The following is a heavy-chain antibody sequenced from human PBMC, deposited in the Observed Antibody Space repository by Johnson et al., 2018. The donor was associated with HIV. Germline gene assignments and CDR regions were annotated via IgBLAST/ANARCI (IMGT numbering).Heavy chain of an antibody. V-gene: IGHV3-33*01. Sequence: QVLLVESGGGVVQPGKSLRLSCAASGFTFSSYGMHWVRQAPGKGLQWVAAIWYDGNNKYYADSVKGRFTVSRDNSKNTLYLQMNSLRAEDTAVYYCARVSSSSSFDAFDIWGQGTMVTVSS. CDR1: GFTFSSYG. CDR3: ARVSSSSSFDAFDI. J-gene: IGHJ3*02. D-gene: IGHD6-6*01. CDR2: IWYDGNNK.